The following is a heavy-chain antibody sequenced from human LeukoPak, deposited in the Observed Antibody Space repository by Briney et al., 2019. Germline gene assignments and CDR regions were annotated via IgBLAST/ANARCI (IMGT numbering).Heavy chain of an antibody. CDR1: GITLSNYG. CDR3: AKRGVVIRVILVGFHKEAYYFDS. CDR2: ISGSGGST. V-gene: IGHV3-23*01. D-gene: IGHD3-22*01. J-gene: IGHJ4*02. Sequence: GGSLRLSCAVSGITLSNYGMIWVRQAPGKGLEWVAGISGSGGSTNYADSVKGRFTISRDNPKNTLYLQMNSLRAEDTAVYFCAKRGVVIRVILVGFHKEAYYFDSWGQGALVTVSS.